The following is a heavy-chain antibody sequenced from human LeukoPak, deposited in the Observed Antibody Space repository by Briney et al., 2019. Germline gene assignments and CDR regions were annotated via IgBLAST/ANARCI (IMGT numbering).Heavy chain of an antibody. J-gene: IGHJ4*02. D-gene: IGHD1-14*01. CDR3: TRGYTQPLDY. CDR1: GFTFGDYA. V-gene: IGHV3-49*04. CDR2: VRSKAAGGTT. Sequence: QAGGSLRLSCTASGFTFGDYALSWVRQAPGRGLEWVAFVRSKAAGGTTEYAASVKGRFTISRDDSKSIAYLQMNSLKTEDTAVYYCTRGYTQPLDYWGQGTLVTVSS.